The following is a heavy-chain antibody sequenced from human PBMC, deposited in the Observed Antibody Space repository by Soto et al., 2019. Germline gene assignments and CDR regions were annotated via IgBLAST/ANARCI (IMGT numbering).Heavy chain of an antibody. CDR3: VREAYIGYGHAIDH. V-gene: IGHV4-38-2*02. CDR1: GFSISSGYY. D-gene: IGHD5-12*01. CDR2: FYRSGNT. J-gene: IGHJ4*02. Sequence: SETLSLTCAVSGFSISSGYYWGWVRQPPGKGLEWIGSFYRSGNTYHNPSLKSRVTISVDTSKNQFFLRLTSVTAADTAVYYCVREAYIGYGHAIDHWGPGTLVTVSS.